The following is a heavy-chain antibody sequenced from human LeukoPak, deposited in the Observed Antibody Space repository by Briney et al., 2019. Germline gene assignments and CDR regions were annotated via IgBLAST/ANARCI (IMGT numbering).Heavy chain of an antibody. V-gene: IGHV1-58*02. CDR3: AADNDSSGYYDY. D-gene: IGHD3-22*01. CDR2: IVVGSGNT. Sequence: TSVKVSCKASGFTFTSSAMQWVRQARGQRLEWIGWIVVGSGNTNYAQKFQERVTITRYMATSTAYMELSSLRSEDTAVYYCAADNDSSGYYDYWGQGTLVTVSS. CDR1: GFTFTSSA. J-gene: IGHJ4*02.